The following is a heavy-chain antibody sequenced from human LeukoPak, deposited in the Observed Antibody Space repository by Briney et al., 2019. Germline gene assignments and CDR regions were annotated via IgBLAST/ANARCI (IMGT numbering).Heavy chain of an antibody. CDR1: GYTFTDYI. CDR3: ARDLSTSSTWELDY. D-gene: IGHD2/OR15-2a*01. Sequence: GASVKVSCKASGYTFTDYIIHWVRQAPGQGLEYMGWINPKSGGTEYAQKFLGRVTMTRDTSTSTASMELSRLRSDDTAVYLCARDLSTSSTWELDYWGQGTLVTVSS. V-gene: IGHV1-2*02. CDR2: INPKSGGT. J-gene: IGHJ4*02.